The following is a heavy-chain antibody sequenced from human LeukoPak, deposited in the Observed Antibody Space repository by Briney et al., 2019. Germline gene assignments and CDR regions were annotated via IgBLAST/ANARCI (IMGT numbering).Heavy chain of an antibody. CDR1: GGTFSSYA. CDR2: IIPILGIA. CDR3: ASGRVYYYDSSGYSAFDY. V-gene: IGHV1-69*04. Sequence: ASVKLSCKASGGTFSSYAISWVRQAPGQGLEWMGRIIPILGIANYAQKFQGRVTITADKSTSTAYMELSSLRSEDTAVYYCASGRVYYYDSSGYSAFDYWGQGTLVTVSS. J-gene: IGHJ4*02. D-gene: IGHD3-22*01.